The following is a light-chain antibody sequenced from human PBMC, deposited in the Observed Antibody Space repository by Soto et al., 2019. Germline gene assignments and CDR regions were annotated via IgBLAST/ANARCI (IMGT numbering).Light chain of an antibody. Sequence: QSALTQPASVSGSPGQSITISCTGTSSDVGSHKLVYWYQQYPGKAPKLIIFEASKRPSGVSNRFSGSKSGSTGSLTISGLQAEDDAYYYCCSNAGGSTYVFGTGTKLTVL. CDR3: CSNAGGSTYV. V-gene: IGLV2-23*01. CDR2: EAS. J-gene: IGLJ1*01. CDR1: SSDVGSHKL.